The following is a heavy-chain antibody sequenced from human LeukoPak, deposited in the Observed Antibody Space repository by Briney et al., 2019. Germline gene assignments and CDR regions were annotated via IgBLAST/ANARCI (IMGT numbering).Heavy chain of an antibody. CDR2: ISSSSSYI. CDR1: GFTFSSYS. Sequence: GGSLRLSCAASGFTFSSYSMNWVRQAPGKGLEWASSISSSSSYIYYADSVKGRFTISRGNAKNSLYLQMNSLRAEDTAVYYCARVGSSGWDYYMDVWGKGTTVTVSS. CDR3: ARVGSSGWDYYMDV. D-gene: IGHD6-19*01. V-gene: IGHV3-21*01. J-gene: IGHJ6*03.